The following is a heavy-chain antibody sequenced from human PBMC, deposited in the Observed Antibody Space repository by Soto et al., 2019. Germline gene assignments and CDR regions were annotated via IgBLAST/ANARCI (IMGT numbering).Heavy chain of an antibody. CDR3: AKATATGGGAFDI. D-gene: IGHD2-8*02. CDR1: GFTFSDYT. J-gene: IGHJ3*02. V-gene: IGHV3-23*01. Sequence: GGSLRLSCAASGFTFSDYTIHWVRQAPGKGLEWVSTILVDGRTFYVDSVKGRFTISRDSSQNTVYLQMNSLTAGDTALYHCAKATATGGGAFDICGQGTMVTVSS. CDR2: ILVDGRT.